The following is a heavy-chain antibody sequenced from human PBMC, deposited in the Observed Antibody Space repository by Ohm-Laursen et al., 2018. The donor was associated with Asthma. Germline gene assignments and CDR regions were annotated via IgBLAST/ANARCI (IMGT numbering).Heavy chain of an antibody. D-gene: IGHD1-26*01. CDR3: ARTWELYYFDY. V-gene: IGHV4-30-4*01. CDR1: GGSINSGDYY. J-gene: IGHJ4*02. Sequence: TLSLTCTVSGGSINSGDYYWSWIRQPPGKGLEWIGYIYYSGSTYYNPSLKSRVTISVDTSKNQFSLKLSSVTAADTAVYYCARTWELYYFDYWGQGTLVTVSS. CDR2: IYYSGST.